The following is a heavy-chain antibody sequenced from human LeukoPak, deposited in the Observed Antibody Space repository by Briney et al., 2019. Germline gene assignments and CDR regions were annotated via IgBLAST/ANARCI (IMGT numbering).Heavy chain of an antibody. CDR3: ARVTSSTSFHYYYYMDV. V-gene: IGHV3-20*04. D-gene: IGHD2-2*01. CDR2: INWNGGST. CDR1: GFTFSSYS. Sequence: PGGSLRLSCAASGFTFSSYSMNWVRQAPGKGLEWVSGINWNGGSTGYADSVKGRFIISRDNAKNSLYLQMNSLRVEDTALYYCARVTSSTSFHYYYYMDVWGKGTTVTVSS. J-gene: IGHJ6*03.